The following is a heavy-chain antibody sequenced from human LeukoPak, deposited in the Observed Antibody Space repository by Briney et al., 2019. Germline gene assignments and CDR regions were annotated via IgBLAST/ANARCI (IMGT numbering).Heavy chain of an antibody. Sequence: TGGSLRLSCAASGFTFSSYGMHWVRQAPGKGLEWVAVISYDGSNKYYADSVKGRFTISRDDAKNSLYLQMNSLRAEDTAVYYCARFGEPTTRANWFDPWGQGTLVTVSS. J-gene: IGHJ5*02. CDR2: ISYDGSNK. CDR1: GFTFSSYG. CDR3: ARFGEPTTRANWFDP. V-gene: IGHV3-30*03. D-gene: IGHD3-10*01.